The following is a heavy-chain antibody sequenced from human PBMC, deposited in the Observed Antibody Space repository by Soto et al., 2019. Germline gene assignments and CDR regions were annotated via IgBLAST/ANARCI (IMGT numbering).Heavy chain of an antibody. J-gene: IGHJ5*02. CDR1: GGTFSSYT. D-gene: IGHD2-15*01. CDR3: ARDNAPGYCSGGSCSNWFDP. CDR2: IIPILGIA. Sequence: QVQLVQSGAEVKKPGSSVKVSCKASGGTFSSYTISWVRQAPGQGLEWMGRIIPILGIANYEQKFQGRVTITADKSTSTAYMELSSLRSEDTAVYYCARDNAPGYCSGGSCSNWFDPWGQGTLVTVSS. V-gene: IGHV1-69*08.